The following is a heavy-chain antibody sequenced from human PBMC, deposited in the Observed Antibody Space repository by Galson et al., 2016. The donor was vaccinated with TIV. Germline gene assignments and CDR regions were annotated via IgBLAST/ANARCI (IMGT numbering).Heavy chain of an antibody. CDR2: ISGGGGNI. CDR3: AARNYDILTCYHSDF. CDR1: GFTFSSYA. J-gene: IGHJ4*02. V-gene: IGHV3-23*01. Sequence: SLRLSCAASGFTFSSYAMTWVRQAPGKGLEWVTAISGGGGNIYYADSVKGRFTISRDNSKNTLSLQMDSLRADDTAVSYCAARNYDILTCYHSDFWGQGTLATFSS. D-gene: IGHD3-9*01.